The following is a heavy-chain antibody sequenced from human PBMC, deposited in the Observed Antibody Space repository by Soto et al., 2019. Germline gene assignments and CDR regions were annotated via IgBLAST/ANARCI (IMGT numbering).Heavy chain of an antibody. CDR1: GFTFSSYA. J-gene: IGHJ5*02. Sequence: QVQLVESGGGVVQPGRSLRLSCAASGFTFSSYAMHWVRQAPGKGLEWVAVISYDGSNKYYADSVKGRFTISRDNSKNPLYLQMTTLRAEARAVYSGASWSTPPQYSSSCPDSSWGQGPLVTVSS. D-gene: IGHD6-13*01. CDR3: ASWSTPPQYSSSCPDSS. V-gene: IGHV3-30-3*01. CDR2: ISYDGSNK.